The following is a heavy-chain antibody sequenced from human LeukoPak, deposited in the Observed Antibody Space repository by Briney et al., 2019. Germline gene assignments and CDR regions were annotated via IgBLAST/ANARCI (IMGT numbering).Heavy chain of an antibody. D-gene: IGHD3-22*01. CDR1: ADSISSRY. J-gene: IGHJ4*02. Sequence: SETLSLTCTVSADSISSRYCSWIRQPPGKGLEWIGYIHYSGTTNYTPSLKSRVTISVDTSKKQFSLKLKSVTAADTAVYYCANLHYVSSGSNFDYWGQGTLVTVSS. CDR2: IHYSGTT. CDR3: ANLHYVSSGSNFDY. V-gene: IGHV4-59*11.